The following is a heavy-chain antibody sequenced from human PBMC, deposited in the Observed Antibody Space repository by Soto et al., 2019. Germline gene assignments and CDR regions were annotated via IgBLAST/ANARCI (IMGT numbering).Heavy chain of an antibody. CDR1: GGTFSSYA. CDR2: IIPIFGTA. J-gene: IGHJ6*02. D-gene: IGHD2-2*02. CDR3: AGGDSVVVPAAIRDYYYYYGMDV. Sequence: SVKVSCKASGGTFSSYAISWVRQAPGQGLEWMGGIIPIFGTANYAQKFQGRVTITADESTSTAYMELSSLRSEDTAVYYCAGGDSVVVPAAIRDYYYYYGMDVWGQGTTVTVSS. V-gene: IGHV1-69*13.